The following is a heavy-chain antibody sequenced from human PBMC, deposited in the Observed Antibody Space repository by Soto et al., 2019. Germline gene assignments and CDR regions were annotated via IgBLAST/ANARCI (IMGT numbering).Heavy chain of an antibody. CDR3: ARGGGDYCTNGVCYHYYYYGMDV. CDR2: ISAYNGNT. Sequence: APAKPSCKDSGVTIKCKGMWWVRHETGQGLEWMGWISAYNGNTNYAQKLQGRVTMTTDTSTSAAYMELRSLRSDDTAVYYCARGGGDYCTNGVCYHYYYYGMDVWGQGTTVTGSS. D-gene: IGHD2-8*01. CDR1: GVTIKCKG. V-gene: IGHV1-18*01. J-gene: IGHJ6*02.